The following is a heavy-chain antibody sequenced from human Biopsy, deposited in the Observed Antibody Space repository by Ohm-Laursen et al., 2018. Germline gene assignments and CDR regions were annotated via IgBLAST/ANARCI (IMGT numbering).Heavy chain of an antibody. Sequence: GSLRLSCAASGLRFSMYAMSWVRQAPGKGLEWVSAIGGSGGGTYYADSVKGRFTISRDDSKNTVYLQMNSLRVKDRAVYYCARPMSRVVAYGMDVWGQGTTVTVSS. CDR2: IGGSGGGT. J-gene: IGHJ6*02. D-gene: IGHD2-15*01. CDR1: GLRFSMYA. CDR3: ARPMSRVVAYGMDV. V-gene: IGHV3-23*01.